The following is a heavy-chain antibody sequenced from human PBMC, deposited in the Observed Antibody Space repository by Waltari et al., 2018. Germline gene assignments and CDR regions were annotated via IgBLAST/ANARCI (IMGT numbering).Heavy chain of an antibody. J-gene: IGHJ4*02. D-gene: IGHD3-22*01. V-gene: IGHV4-38-2*01. Sequence: QVQLQESGPGLVKPSETLSLTCAVSGYSISSGYYWGWIRQPPGKGLEWIGSIYHSGGTYYNPSLKSRVTISVDTSKNQFSLKLSSVTAADTAVYYCARLGITMIVVESPDYWGQGTLVTVSS. CDR1: GYSISSGYY. CDR2: IYHSGGT. CDR3: ARLGITMIVVESPDY.